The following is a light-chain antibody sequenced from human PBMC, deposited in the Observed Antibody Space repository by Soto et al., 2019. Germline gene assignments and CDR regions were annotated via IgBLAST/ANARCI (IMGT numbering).Light chain of an antibody. Sequence: QSALTQPPSASGTPGQRVTISCSGSSSNIGSNYVYWYQQLPGTVPQLLIYRNSERPSGVPDGFSGSKSGTSASLAISGLRSEDEADYYCAAWDDSLSGVVFGGGTKLTVL. J-gene: IGLJ2*01. V-gene: IGLV1-47*01. CDR3: AAWDDSLSGVV. CDR1: SSNIGSNY. CDR2: RNS.